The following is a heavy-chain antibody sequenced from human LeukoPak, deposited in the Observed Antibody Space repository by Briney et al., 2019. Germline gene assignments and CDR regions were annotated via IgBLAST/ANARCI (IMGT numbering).Heavy chain of an antibody. CDR1: GFTVSSNY. V-gene: IGHV3-66*01. CDR3: ARGLSSSSSGGLDWFDP. J-gene: IGHJ5*02. CDR2: IYGGGST. Sequence: GGSLRLSCAASGFTVSSNYMSWVRQAPGKGLEWVSVIYGGGSTYYADSVKGRFTISRDNAKNTLYLQMNSLRAEDTAVYYCARGLSSSSSGGLDWFDPWGQGTLVTVSS. D-gene: IGHD6-6*01.